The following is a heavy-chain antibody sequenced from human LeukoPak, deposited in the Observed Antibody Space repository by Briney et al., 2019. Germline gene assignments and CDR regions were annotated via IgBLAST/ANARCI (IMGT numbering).Heavy chain of an antibody. CDR1: GGSISSYY. Sequence: SETLSLTCTVSGGSISSYYWSWIRQPPGKGLEWIGEINHSGSTNYNPSLKSRVTISVDTSKNQFSLKLSSVTAADTAVYFCSRAVAGSVGWFDPWGQGTLVTVSS. CDR2: INHSGST. J-gene: IGHJ5*02. D-gene: IGHD6-19*01. V-gene: IGHV4-34*01. CDR3: SRAVAGSVGWFDP.